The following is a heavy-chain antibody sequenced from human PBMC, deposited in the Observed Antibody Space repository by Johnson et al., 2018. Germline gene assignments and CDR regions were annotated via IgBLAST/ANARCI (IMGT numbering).Heavy chain of an antibody. CDR2: IWYDGSNK. Sequence: QVQLVQSGGGVVQPGRSLRLSCAASGFTFSSYGMHWVRQAPGKGLEWVAVIWYDGSNKYYADSVKGRFTISRDNSKNTLYLQMNSLRAEDTAVYYCERDQCSSTSCYITYYYGMDVWGQGTTVTVSS. D-gene: IGHD2-2*02. CDR3: ERDQCSSTSCYITYYYGMDV. CDR1: GFTFSSYG. V-gene: IGHV3-33*01. J-gene: IGHJ6*02.